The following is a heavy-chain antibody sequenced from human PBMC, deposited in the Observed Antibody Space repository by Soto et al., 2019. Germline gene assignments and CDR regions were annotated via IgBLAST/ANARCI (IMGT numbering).Heavy chain of an antibody. J-gene: IGHJ4*02. D-gene: IGHD3-10*01. CDR3: ASAMVRGVMNY. Sequence: QVQLVQSGAEVKKPGASVKVSCKASGYTFTSYYMHWVRQAPGQGLEWMGIINPSGGSTSYAQKFQGRVTMTRDTSSSTVYMELSSLRSEDSAVYYCASAMVRGVMNYWGQGTLVTVSS. CDR1: GYTFTSYY. CDR2: INPSGGST. V-gene: IGHV1-46*01.